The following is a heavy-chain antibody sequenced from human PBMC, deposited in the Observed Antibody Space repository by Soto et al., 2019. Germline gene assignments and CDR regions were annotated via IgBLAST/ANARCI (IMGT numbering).Heavy chain of an antibody. V-gene: IGHV3-11*05. CDR2: ITSSSSYT. CDR3: ARAHSSSVTYFDY. D-gene: IGHD4-17*01. Sequence: QVQLVESGGGLVKPGGSLRLSCAASGFTFSDYYMSWVRQAPGKGLEWLSYITSSSSYTNYADSVKGRFTISRDNAKNSLYLQMNSLRAEDTAVYYCARAHSSSVTYFDYWGQGTLVTVSS. CDR1: GFTFSDYY. J-gene: IGHJ4*02.